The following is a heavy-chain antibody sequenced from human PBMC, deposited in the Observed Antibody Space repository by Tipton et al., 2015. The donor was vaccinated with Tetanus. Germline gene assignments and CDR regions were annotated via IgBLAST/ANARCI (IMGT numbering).Heavy chain of an antibody. CDR3: AASVVRWFDP. Sequence: TLSLTCTVSGDSITNYYWSWVRQSPGRGLEWIGYIHSSGRTNYNPSLKSRVTTSLDTPKNQFSLKLTSVTAADTAVYYCAASVVRWFDPWGQGTLVTVSS. CDR2: IHSSGRT. D-gene: IGHD2-2*01. V-gene: IGHV4-4*09. CDR1: GDSITNYY. J-gene: IGHJ5*02.